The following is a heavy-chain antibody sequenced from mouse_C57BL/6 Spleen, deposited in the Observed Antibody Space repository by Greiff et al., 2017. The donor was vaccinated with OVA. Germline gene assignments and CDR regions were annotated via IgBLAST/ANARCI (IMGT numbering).Heavy chain of an antibody. D-gene: IGHD1-1*01. CDR3: ARLGYYGSSYGYFDV. Sequence: VQLKESGPELVKPGASVKMSCKASGYTFTDYNMHWVKQSHGKSLEWIGYINPNNGGTSYNQKFKGKATLTVNKSSSTAYMELRSLTSEDSAVYYCARLGYYGSSYGYFDVWGTGTTVTVSS. V-gene: IGHV1-22*01. J-gene: IGHJ1*03. CDR2: INPNNGGT. CDR1: GYTFTDYN.